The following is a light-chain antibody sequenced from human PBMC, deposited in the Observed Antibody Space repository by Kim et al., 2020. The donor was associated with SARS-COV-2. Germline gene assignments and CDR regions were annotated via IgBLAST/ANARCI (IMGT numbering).Light chain of an antibody. CDR1: SSDVGSDNR. CDR2: AVT. J-gene: IGLJ1*01. Sequence: QSALTQPPSVSGSPGQSVTISCTGTSSDVGSDNRVSWYQQPPGTAPKLMIYAVTNRPSGVPDRFSGSKSGNTASLTISGLQTEDEADYYCSSYTSGSTYVFVTGTKVTVL. CDR3: SSYTSGSTYV. V-gene: IGLV2-18*02.